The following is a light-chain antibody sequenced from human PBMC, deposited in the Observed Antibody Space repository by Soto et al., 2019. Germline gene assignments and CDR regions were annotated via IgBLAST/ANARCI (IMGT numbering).Light chain of an antibody. CDR2: DAS. CDR3: QRYGSSPT. Sequence: IVLTQSPATLSLSPGERATLSCRASQSVSSYLAWYQQKPGQAPRLLIYDASNRATGIPARLSGRGSGTDFTLTISSLEPEDFAVYYCQRYGSSPTFGQGTKVDI. J-gene: IGKJ1*01. V-gene: IGKV3-11*01. CDR1: QSVSSY.